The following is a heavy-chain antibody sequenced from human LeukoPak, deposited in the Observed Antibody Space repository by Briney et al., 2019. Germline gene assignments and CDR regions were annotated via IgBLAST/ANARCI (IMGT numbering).Heavy chain of an antibody. J-gene: IGHJ4*02. CDR2: IWYDGSNK. CDR1: GFTFSSYG. CDR3: AREDKEWELDY. D-gene: IGHD1-26*01. Sequence: GGSLRLSCAASGFTFSSYGMHWVRQAPGKGLEWVAVIWYDGSNKYYADSVKGRFTISRDNSKNTLYLQMNSLRAEDTAVYYCAREDKEWELDYWGQGTLVTVSS. V-gene: IGHV3-33*01.